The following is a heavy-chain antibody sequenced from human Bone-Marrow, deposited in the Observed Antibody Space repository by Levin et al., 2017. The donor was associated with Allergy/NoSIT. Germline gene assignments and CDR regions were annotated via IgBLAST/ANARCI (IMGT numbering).Heavy chain of an antibody. CDR1: GFTFSGYE. CDR2: ISSSGTTI. CDR3: ARERGELSLYLGYYYYYMDV. D-gene: IGHD3-16*02. V-gene: IGHV3-48*03. Sequence: GGSLRLSCAASGFTFSGYEMNWVRQAPGKGLEWVSYISSSGTTIYYADSVKGRLTISRDNAKSSLYLQMNSLRAEDTAVYYCARERGELSLYLGYYYYYMDVWGKGTTVTVSS. J-gene: IGHJ6*03.